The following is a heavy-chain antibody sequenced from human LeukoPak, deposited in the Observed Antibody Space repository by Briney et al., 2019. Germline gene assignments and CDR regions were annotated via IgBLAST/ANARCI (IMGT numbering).Heavy chain of an antibody. J-gene: IGHJ3*02. V-gene: IGHV3-30*04. D-gene: IGHD6-13*01. CDR3: ARDPIAAAGADAFDI. CDR2: ISYDGSNK. CDR1: GFTFSSYA. Sequence: GGSLRLSCAASGFTFSSYAMHWVRQAPGEGLEWVAVISYDGSNKYYADSVKGRFTISRDNSKNTLYLQMNSLRAEDTAVYYCARDPIAAAGADAFDIWGQGTMVTVSS.